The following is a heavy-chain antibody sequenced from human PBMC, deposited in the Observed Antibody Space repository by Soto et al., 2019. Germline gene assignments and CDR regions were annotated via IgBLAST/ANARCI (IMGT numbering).Heavy chain of an antibody. CDR1: GGTFSSYA. CDR3: AREMAKNGAFDY. CDR2: IIPIFGTA. J-gene: IGHJ4*02. Sequence: GASVKVSCKASGGTFSSYAISWVRRAPGQGLEWMGGIIPIFGTANYAQKFQGRVTITADKSTSTAYMELSSLRSEDTAVYYCAREMAKNGAFDYWGQGTLVTVSS. V-gene: IGHV1-69*06. D-gene: IGHD2-8*01.